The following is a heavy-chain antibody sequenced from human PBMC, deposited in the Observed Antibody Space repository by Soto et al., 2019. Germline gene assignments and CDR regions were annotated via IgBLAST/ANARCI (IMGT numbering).Heavy chain of an antibody. CDR2: ISGSGGSP. V-gene: IGHV3-23*01. D-gene: IGHD2-15*01. Sequence: GGSLRLSCAASGFPFSSYAMSWVRQAPGKGLEWVSAISGSGGSPYYADSVKGRFTISRDNSKNTLYLQMNSLRAEDTAVYYCAKDRIPFVCSGGSCYSNWGQGTLVTVSS. CDR3: AKDRIPFVCSGGSCYSN. CDR1: GFPFSSYA. J-gene: IGHJ4*02.